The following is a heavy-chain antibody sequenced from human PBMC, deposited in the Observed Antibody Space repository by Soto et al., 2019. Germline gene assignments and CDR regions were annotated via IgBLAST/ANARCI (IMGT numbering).Heavy chain of an antibody. CDR1: GYTFTSYG. Sequence: QVQLVQSGAEVKKPGGSVKVSCKASGYTFTSYGISWVRQAPGQGLEWMGWFSAYNGNTNYAQKPQGRVTMTTDTSTSTAYMELRSLRSDDTTVYYCARDPLLWFGEENGMDVSGQGTTVTVSS. V-gene: IGHV1-18*01. CDR3: ARDPLLWFGEENGMDV. CDR2: FSAYNGNT. J-gene: IGHJ6*02. D-gene: IGHD3-10*01.